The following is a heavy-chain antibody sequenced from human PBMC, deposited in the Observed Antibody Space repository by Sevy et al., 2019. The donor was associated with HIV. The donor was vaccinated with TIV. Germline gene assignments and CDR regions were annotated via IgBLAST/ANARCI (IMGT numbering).Heavy chain of an antibody. J-gene: IGHJ6*02. CDR3: ATIRYCTNGVCYRVNYYGMDV. CDR1: GYTLTELS. Sequence: ASVKVSCKVSGYTLTELSMHWVRQAPGKGLEWMGGFDPEDGETIYAQKFQGRVTMTENTSTDTAYMELSSLRSVDTAVYYCATIRYCTNGVCYRVNYYGMDVWGQGTTVTVSS. D-gene: IGHD2-8*01. CDR2: FDPEDGET. V-gene: IGHV1-24*01.